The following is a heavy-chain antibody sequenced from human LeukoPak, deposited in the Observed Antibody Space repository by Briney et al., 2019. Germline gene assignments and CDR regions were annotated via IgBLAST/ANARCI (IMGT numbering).Heavy chain of an antibody. D-gene: IGHD3-16*01. Sequence: PGGSLRLSCVASGFPFDRYWMSWVRQAPGKGLEWVANIKHDGSEKHFVDSVKGRFTISRDNAENSLFLQMNSLRADDTAVYFCARQPIYEAYFDFWGQGTLVTVSS. CDR2: IKHDGSEK. CDR1: GFPFDRYW. V-gene: IGHV3-7*01. J-gene: IGHJ4*02. CDR3: ARQPIYEAYFDF.